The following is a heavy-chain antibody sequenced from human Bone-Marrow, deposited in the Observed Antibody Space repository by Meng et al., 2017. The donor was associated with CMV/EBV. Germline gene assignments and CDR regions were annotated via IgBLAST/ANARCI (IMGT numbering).Heavy chain of an antibody. CDR3: ARDRGSCSSTTCYKAYYFDY. D-gene: IGHD2-2*02. Sequence: GGSLKISCLASGFSFSKYWMTWVRQASGKGLEWVSGINWNGGSTGYEDSVKGRFTISRDNAKISLYLQMNSLRAEDKAWYYCARDRGSCSSTTCYKAYYFDYWGQGTLVTVSS. CDR1: GFSFSKYW. V-gene: IGHV3-20*04. J-gene: IGHJ4*02. CDR2: INWNGGST.